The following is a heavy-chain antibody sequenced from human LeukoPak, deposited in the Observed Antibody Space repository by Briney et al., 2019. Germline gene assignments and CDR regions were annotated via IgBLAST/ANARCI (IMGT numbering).Heavy chain of an antibody. CDR2: IVGGGNIT. CDR1: GFTFNNYA. D-gene: IGHD1-26*01. CDR3: AKTVGAYWYFDF. V-gene: IGHV3-23*01. Sequence: GGSLRLSCAASGFTFNNYAMTWVRQAAGKGLEWVSAIVGGGNITYYADSVKGRFTISRDNSKSTLYLQMNSLRAEDTAVYYCAKTVGAYWYFDFWGRGTLVTVSS. J-gene: IGHJ2*01.